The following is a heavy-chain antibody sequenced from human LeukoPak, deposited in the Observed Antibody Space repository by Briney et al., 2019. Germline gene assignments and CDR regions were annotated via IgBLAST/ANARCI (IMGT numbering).Heavy chain of an antibody. Sequence: PGGSLRLSCAASGFTFSSYGMHWVRQAPGKGLEWVAVIWYDGSNKYYADSVKGRFTISRDNSKNTLYLQMNSLRAEDTAVYYCARDMEVATITRADYWGQGTTVTVSS. V-gene: IGHV3-33*01. CDR3: ARDMEVATITRADY. CDR1: GFTFSSYG. CDR2: IWYDGSNK. J-gene: IGHJ4*03. D-gene: IGHD5-24*01.